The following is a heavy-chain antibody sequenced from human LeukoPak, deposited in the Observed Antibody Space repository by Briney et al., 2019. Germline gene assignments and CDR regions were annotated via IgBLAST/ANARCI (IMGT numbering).Heavy chain of an antibody. CDR3: ANYDFWSEDY. CDR2: MYTSGST. V-gene: IGHV4-61*02. CDR1: GALISSGSYY. D-gene: IGHD3-3*01. J-gene: IGHJ4*02. Sequence: PSETLSLTCTVSGALISSGSYYWSWIRQPAGKGLEWIGRMYTSGSTNYNPSLKSRVTISVDTSKNQFSLKLSSVTAADTAVYYCANYDFWSEDYWGQGTLVTVSS.